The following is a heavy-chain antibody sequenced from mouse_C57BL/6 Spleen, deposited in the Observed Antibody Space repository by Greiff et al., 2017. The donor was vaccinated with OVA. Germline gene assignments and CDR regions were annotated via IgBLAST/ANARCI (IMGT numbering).Heavy chain of an antibody. CDR1: GYSITSGYY. J-gene: IGHJ3*01. D-gene: IGHD1-1*01. V-gene: IGHV3-6*01. CDR2: ISYDGSN. Sequence: DVKLQESGPGLVKPSQSLSLTCSVTGYSITSGYYWNWIRQFPGNKLEWMGYISYDGSNNYNPSLKNRISITRDTSKNQFFLKLNSVTTEDTATYYCARDYGSSSPFAYWGQGTLVTVSA. CDR3: ARDYGSSSPFAY.